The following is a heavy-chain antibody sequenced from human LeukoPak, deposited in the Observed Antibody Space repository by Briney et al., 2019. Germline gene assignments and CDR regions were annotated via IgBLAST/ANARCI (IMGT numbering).Heavy chain of an antibody. D-gene: IGHD6-19*01. CDR3: ARDRQWLVSDAFDI. CDR1: GFTFSDYW. Sequence: GGSLRLSCAASGFTFSDYWMTWVRQAPGKGLEWVANIKQDGSEKNYVDSVKGRFSISRDNAKNSLYLQMKSLRAEDTAVYYCARDRQWLVSDAFDIWGQGTMVTVSS. CDR2: IKQDGSEK. J-gene: IGHJ3*02. V-gene: IGHV3-7*01.